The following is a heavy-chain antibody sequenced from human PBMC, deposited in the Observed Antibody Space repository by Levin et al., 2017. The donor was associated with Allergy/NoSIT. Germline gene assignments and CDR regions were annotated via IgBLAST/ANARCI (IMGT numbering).Heavy chain of an antibody. D-gene: IGHD4-23*01. CDR3: AQKRDYGGSDY. J-gene: IGHJ4*02. CDR1: GGSISSGGYS. CDR2: IYHTGSA. V-gene: IGHV4-30-2*01. Sequence: SETLSLTCAVSGGSISSGGYSWNWLRQPPGKGLEWIGYIYHTGSAYYNPSLKSRVTISVDRSQNQFSLKLTSVTAADTAMYYCAQKRDYGGSDYWGQGTLVTVSS.